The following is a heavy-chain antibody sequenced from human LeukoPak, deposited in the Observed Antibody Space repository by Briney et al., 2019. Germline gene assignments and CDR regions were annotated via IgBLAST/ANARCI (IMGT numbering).Heavy chain of an antibody. CDR3: ARAPLHLAMYHYFDY. V-gene: IGHV3-23*01. CDR1: GFTFSSYG. J-gene: IGHJ4*02. D-gene: IGHD2-2*01. CDR2: ISDSGRST. Sequence: GGSLRLSCAASGFTFSSYGMSWVRQAPGKGLEWVSGISDSGRSTYYADSVNGRFTISRDNAKKSLFLQMNSLRAEDTAVYYCARAPLHLAMYHYFDYWGQGTLVTVSS.